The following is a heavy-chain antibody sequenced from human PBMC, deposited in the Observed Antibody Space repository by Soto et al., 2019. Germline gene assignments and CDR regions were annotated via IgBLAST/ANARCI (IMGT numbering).Heavy chain of an antibody. V-gene: IGHV1-69*13. J-gene: IGHJ5*02. CDR1: GGTFSSYA. CDR3: SRAKDSGSYYLQNSINWFDP. D-gene: IGHD1-26*01. Sequence: SVKVSCKASGGTFSSYAISWVRQAPGQGLEWMGGITPIFGTANYAQKFQGRVTITADESTSTAYMELSSLRSEDTAVYYCSRAKDSGSYYLQNSINWFDPWGQGTLVTVSS. CDR2: ITPIFGTA.